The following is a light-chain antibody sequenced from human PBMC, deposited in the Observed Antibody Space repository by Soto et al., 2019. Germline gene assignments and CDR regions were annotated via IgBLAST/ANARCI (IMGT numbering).Light chain of an antibody. Sequence: IVMTKSAVTLSVSPRERTTLSCRSSQSVSSSYLAWYQQKPGQAPRLLIYGASSRATGIPDRFSGSGSGTDFTLTISRLEPEDVAVRDCQPHCCSPGTLGRGTEVEI. CDR2: GAS. CDR1: QSVSSSY. CDR3: QPHCCSPGT. J-gene: IGKJ4*02. V-gene: IGKV3-20*01.